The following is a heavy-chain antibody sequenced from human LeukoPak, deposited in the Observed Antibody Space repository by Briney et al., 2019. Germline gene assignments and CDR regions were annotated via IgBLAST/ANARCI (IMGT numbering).Heavy chain of an antibody. Sequence: GGSLRLSCAASGFTFSSYGMHWVRQAPGKGLEWVAFIRYDGSNKYYADSVKGRFTISRDNSKNTLYLQMNSLRAEDTAVYYCAKESRGFPAHYYYMDVRGKGTTVTVSS. CDR2: IRYDGSNK. V-gene: IGHV3-30*02. J-gene: IGHJ6*03. CDR3: AKESRGFPAHYYYMDV. CDR1: GFTFSSYG.